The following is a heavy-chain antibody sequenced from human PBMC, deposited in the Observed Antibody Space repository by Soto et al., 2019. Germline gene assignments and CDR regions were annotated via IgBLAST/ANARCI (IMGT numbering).Heavy chain of an antibody. J-gene: IGHJ4*02. CDR3: ARGAQPLSVVTPSVIVDY. CDR1: GYTFTGYY. V-gene: IGHV1-2*02. Sequence: GASVKVSCKASGYTFTGYYMHWVRKAPGQGLEWMGWINPNSGGTNYAQKFQGRVTMTRDTSISTAYMELSRLRSDDTAVYYCARGAQPLSVVTPSVIVDYWGQGTLVTVSS. D-gene: IGHD2-21*02. CDR2: INPNSGGT.